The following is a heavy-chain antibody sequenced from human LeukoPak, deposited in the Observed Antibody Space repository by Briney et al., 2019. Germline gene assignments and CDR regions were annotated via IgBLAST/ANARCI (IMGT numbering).Heavy chain of an antibody. V-gene: IGHV4-34*01. J-gene: IGHJ5*02. Sequence: SETLSLTCAVYGGSFSGYYWSWIRQPPGKGLEWIGEINHSGSTNYNPSLKSRVTISVDKSKNQFSLKLSSVTAADTAVYYCAGRGSIAAAWGQGTLVTVSS. D-gene: IGHD6-13*01. CDR2: INHSGST. CDR1: GGSFSGYY. CDR3: AGRGSIAAA.